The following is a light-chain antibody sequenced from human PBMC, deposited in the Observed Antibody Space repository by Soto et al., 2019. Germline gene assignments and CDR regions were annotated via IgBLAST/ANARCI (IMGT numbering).Light chain of an antibody. J-gene: IGKJ5*01. CDR1: QSISTF. Sequence: DIQMTQSPSSLSASVGDRVTITCRASQSISTFLNWYQQKPGKAPNLLIYAASGLQSGVPSRFSGSGSGTDFTLTISRLQPDQFPTYYCQQNYRTPITFGQGTRLEIK. CDR2: AAS. CDR3: QQNYRTPIT. V-gene: IGKV1-39*01.